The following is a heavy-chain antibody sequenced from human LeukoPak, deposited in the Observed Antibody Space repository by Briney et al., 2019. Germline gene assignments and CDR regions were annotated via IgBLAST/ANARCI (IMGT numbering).Heavy chain of an antibody. V-gene: IGHV1-2*02. J-gene: IGHJ5*02. Sequence: ASVKVSCKALGYNLTDYDFHWVRQAPGQGLEWMGKINPYNGTTNYAQKFQGRDAMTRGASIYTVYMELGRLTSDDTALYYCASFYVPWGEGTLVTVSS. CDR1: GYNLTDYD. CDR3: ASFYVP. CDR2: INPYNGTT. D-gene: IGHD2/OR15-2a*01.